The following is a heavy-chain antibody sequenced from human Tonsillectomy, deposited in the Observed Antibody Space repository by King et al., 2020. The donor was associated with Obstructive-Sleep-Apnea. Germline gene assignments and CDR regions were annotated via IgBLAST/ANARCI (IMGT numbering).Heavy chain of an antibody. CDR3: ARLGYYDFVRGTYPSWFDP. D-gene: IGHD3-16*01. CDR2: IYYSGNT. CDR1: GGSITSSNYY. V-gene: IGHV4-39*07. Sequence: QLQESGPGLVKPSETLSLTCTVSGGSITSSNYYWGWIRQPPGKGLEWIGSIYYSGNTYYNPSLNSRVTILVHTSKNQFSLRLSSVTAADTAVYYCARLGYYDFVRGTYPSWFDPWGQGTLVTVSS. J-gene: IGHJ5*02.